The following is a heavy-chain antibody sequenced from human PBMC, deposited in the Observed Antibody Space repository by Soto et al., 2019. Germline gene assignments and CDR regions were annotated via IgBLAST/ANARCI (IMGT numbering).Heavy chain of an antibody. CDR1: GFTFSDYY. D-gene: IGHD2-2*01. V-gene: IGHV3-11*01. CDR2: ISSSGSTI. CDR3: AREFLGYCSSTSCYSPFDY. Sequence: GGSLRLSCAASGFTFSDYYMSWIRQAPGKGLEWVSYISSSGSTIYYADSVKGRFTISRDNAKNSLYLQMNSLRAEDTAVYYCAREFLGYCSSTSCYSPFDYWGQGTLVTVSS. J-gene: IGHJ4*02.